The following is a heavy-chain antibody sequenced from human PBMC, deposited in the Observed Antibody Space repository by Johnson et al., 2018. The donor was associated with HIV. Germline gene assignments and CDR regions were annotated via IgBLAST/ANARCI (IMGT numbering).Heavy chain of an antibody. CDR2: IYSGGST. Sequence: MQLVESGGGVVQPGWSLRLSCAASGFTVSSNYMSWVRQAPGKGLEWVSVIYSGGSTYYADSVKGRFTISRDNSKNTLYLQMNSLRAADTAVYYCSRGGICGDSYGPGAFDSWGQGKMVTVSS. J-gene: IGHJ3*02. CDR1: GFTVSSNY. D-gene: IGHD5-18*01. CDR3: SRGGICGDSYGPGAFDS. V-gene: IGHV3-53*01.